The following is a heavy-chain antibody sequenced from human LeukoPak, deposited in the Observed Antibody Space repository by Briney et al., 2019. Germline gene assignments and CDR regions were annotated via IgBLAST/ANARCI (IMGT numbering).Heavy chain of an antibody. CDR1: GGSISSSSYS. D-gene: IGHD3-3*01. J-gene: IGHJ4*02. V-gene: IGHV4-39*01. CDR3: ARLRFDFWSGYTHPYFDY. Sequence: PSETLSLTCTVSGGSISSSSYSRGWIRQPPGKGLEWIGSIYYSGTTYYNPSLKSRVTISVDTSKIQFSLKLSSVAATDTAVYFCARLRFDFWSGYTHPYFDYWGQGTLVTVSS. CDR2: IYYSGTT.